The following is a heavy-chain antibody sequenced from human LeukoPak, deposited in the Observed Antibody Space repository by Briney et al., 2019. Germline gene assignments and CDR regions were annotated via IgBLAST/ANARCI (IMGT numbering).Heavy chain of an antibody. Sequence: PGGSLRLSCAASGFTFSSSWMHWVRQAPGKGLAWVSRINHDGSTTNYVDSVKGRFTISRDNAKNTLYLQMNSLRAEDTAVFYCVRDRFYAMDVWGQGTTVTVSS. CDR1: GFTFSSSW. V-gene: IGHV3-74*01. CDR3: VRDRFYAMDV. CDR2: INHDGSTT. J-gene: IGHJ6*02.